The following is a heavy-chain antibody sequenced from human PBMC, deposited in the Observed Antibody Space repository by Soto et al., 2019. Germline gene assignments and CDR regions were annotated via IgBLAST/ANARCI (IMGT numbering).Heavy chain of an antibody. CDR1: GYSFTSYW. CDR3: ARQVTYCSSTSCSHYYYYGMDV. CDR2: IYPGDSDT. V-gene: IGHV5-51*01. D-gene: IGHD2-2*01. J-gene: IGHJ6*02. Sequence: GESLKISCKGSGYSFTSYWIGWVRQMPGKGLEWMGIIYPGDSDTRYSPSLQGQVTISADKSISTAYLQWSSLKASDTAMYYCARQVTYCSSTSCSHYYYYGMDVWGQGTTVTVSS.